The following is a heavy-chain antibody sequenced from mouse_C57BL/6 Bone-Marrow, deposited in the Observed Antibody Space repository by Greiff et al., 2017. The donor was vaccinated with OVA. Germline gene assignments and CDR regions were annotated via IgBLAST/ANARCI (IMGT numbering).Heavy chain of an antibody. J-gene: IGHJ4*01. V-gene: IGHV3-6*01. CDR3: ARDYDYDENYAMDY. Sequence: EVQVVESGPGLVKPSQSLSLTCSVTGYSITSGYYWNWIRQFPGNKLEWMGYISYDGSNNYNPSLKNRISITRDTSKNQCFLKLNSVTTEDTATYYCARDYDYDENYAMDYWGQGTSVTVSS. CDR2: ISYDGSN. D-gene: IGHD2-4*01. CDR1: GYSITSGYY.